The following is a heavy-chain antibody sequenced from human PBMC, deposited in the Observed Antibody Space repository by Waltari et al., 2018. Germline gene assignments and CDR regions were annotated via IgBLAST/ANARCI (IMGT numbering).Heavy chain of an antibody. CDR3: AREITFGGVIPDAFDI. V-gene: IGHV3-53*01. D-gene: IGHD3-16*02. CDR1: GFTVSSNY. Sequence: EVQLVESGGGLIQPGGSLRLSCAASGFTVSSNYMSWVRQAPGKGVAWFSVICSGGSTYYADSVRGRFAISRDNSKNTLYLQMNSLRAEDTAVYYCAREITFGGVIPDAFDIWGQGTMVTVSS. CDR2: ICSGGST. J-gene: IGHJ3*02.